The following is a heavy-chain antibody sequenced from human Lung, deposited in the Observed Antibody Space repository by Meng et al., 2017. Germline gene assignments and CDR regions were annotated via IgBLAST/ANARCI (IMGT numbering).Heavy chain of an antibody. CDR2: ISDSGGST. Sequence: GESLKISCAASGFTFSSYAMSWVRQAPGKGLEWVSGISDSGGSTYYADSVKGRFTISRDNSKNTLFLQLSSLRAEDTAVYYCARLEFGGYDRTFDHWGQGTLVTVSS. D-gene: IGHD5-12*01. CDR3: ARLEFGGYDRTFDH. CDR1: GFTFSSYA. V-gene: IGHV3-23*01. J-gene: IGHJ4*02.